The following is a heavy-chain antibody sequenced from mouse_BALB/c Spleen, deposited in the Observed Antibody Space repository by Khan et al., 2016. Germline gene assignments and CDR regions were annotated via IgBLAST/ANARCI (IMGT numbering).Heavy chain of an antibody. D-gene: IGHD2-4*01. CDR2: IYPGDGDT. CDR3: ARSGVITTTSGGFAY. J-gene: IGHJ3*01. V-gene: IGHV1-80*01. Sequence: QVQLKQSGAELVRPGSSVKISCKASGYAFSSYWMNWVKQRPGQGLEWIGQIYPGDGDTNYNGKFKGKATLTADKSSSTAYMQLSSLTSEDSAVYFCARSGVITTTSGGFAYWGQGTLVTVSA. CDR1: GYAFSSYW.